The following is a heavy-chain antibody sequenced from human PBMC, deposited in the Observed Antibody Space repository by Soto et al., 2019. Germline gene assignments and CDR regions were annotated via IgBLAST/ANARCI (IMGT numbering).Heavy chain of an antibody. Sequence: GASVKVSCKASGYTFTSYGISWVRQAPGQGLEWMGWISAYNGNTNYAQKFQERVTITTDTSTSTAYMELSSLRSEDTAVYYCAAEDDILPGDAFDIWGQGTMVTVSS. CDR2: ISAYNGNT. D-gene: IGHD3-9*01. CDR3: AAEDDILPGDAFDI. CDR1: GYTFTSYG. J-gene: IGHJ3*02. V-gene: IGHV1-18*01.